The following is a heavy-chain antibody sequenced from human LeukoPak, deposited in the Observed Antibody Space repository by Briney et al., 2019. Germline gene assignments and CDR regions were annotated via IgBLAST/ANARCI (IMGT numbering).Heavy chain of an antibody. Sequence: PSETLSLTCTVSGGSISAHCWSWIRQSPGKGLEWIGFICYTGSTNYNPSLKSRVTVSVDTSKNQFSLKLSSVTAADTAVYYCAAMDRHFDYWGQGTLVTVSS. J-gene: IGHJ4*02. CDR3: AAMDRHFDY. D-gene: IGHD3/OR15-3a*01. CDR2: ICYTGST. CDR1: GGSISAHC. V-gene: IGHV4-59*08.